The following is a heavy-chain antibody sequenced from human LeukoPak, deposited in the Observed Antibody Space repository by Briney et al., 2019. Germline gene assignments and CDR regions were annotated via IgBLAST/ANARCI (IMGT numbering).Heavy chain of an antibody. CDR3: AKGGIAQDSDY. CDR2: MSYDGSNK. Sequence: GGSLRLSCAASGFTFSSYSMHWVRQAPGKGLEWVAVMSYDGSNKYYADSVKGRFTISRDNSKDTLYLQMNSLRAEDTAVYYCAKGGIAQDSDYWGQGTLVTVSS. CDR1: GFTFSSYS. J-gene: IGHJ4*02. V-gene: IGHV3-30*18. D-gene: IGHD1-26*01.